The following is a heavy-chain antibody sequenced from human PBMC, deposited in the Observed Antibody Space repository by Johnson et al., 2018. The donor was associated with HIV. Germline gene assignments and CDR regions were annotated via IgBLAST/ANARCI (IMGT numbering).Heavy chain of an antibody. D-gene: IGHD1-26*01. CDR3: AKPPVGGSYRDAFDI. V-gene: IGHV3-11*04. CDR2: ISGSVSTI. J-gene: IGHJ3*02. CDR1: GFTFSDYF. Sequence: QVRLVESGGGVVQPGKSLRLSCAASGFTFSDYFMSWIRKAPGKGLQWVSYISGSVSTIYYADSVKGRFTISRDNAKNSLYLQMNSLRAEDTAVYYCAKPPVGGSYRDAFDIWGQGTMVTVSS.